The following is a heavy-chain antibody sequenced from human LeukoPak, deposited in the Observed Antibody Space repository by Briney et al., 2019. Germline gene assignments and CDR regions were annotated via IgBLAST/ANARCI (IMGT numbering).Heavy chain of an antibody. V-gene: IGHV3-33*06. D-gene: IGHD2-15*01. CDR2: IWDDGSKG. CDR1: GFTFSIYG. J-gene: IGHJ4*02. CDR3: GNDYSPDY. Sequence: PGGSRRLSWAASGFTFSIYGMHWVRHAPGKGVEGLTIIWDDGSKGKYADSVKGRFTISRDNSKNRLYLQMNSLRGEDTGLYYCGNDYSPDYWGQGTLVTVSS.